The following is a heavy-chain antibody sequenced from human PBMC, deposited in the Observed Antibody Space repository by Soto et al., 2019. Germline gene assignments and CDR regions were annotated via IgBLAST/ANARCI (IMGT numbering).Heavy chain of an antibody. CDR2: ISGSGGST. Sequence: EVQLLESGGGLVQPGGSLRLSCAASGFTFSSYAMSWVRQAPGKGLEWVSAISGSGGSTYYADSVKGRFTISRDNSKNTLYLQMKSLRAQDTAVYYCATLIPTYYDFWSGYFLPVYYYYYFYMDVRGKGDTVTVSS. J-gene: IGHJ6*03. V-gene: IGHV3-23*01. CDR1: GFTFSSYA. CDR3: ATLIPTYYDFWSGYFLPVYYYYYFYMDV. D-gene: IGHD3-3*01.